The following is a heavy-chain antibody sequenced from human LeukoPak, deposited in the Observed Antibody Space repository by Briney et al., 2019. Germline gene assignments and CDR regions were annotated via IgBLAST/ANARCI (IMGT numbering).Heavy chain of an antibody. CDR1: GGSISSYY. Sequence: PSETLSLTCTVSGGSISSYYWSWIRQPPGKGLEWIGYIYYNGNTNYNPSLKSRVTISVDTSKNQFSPKLSSVTAADTAVYYCARVDLRDGLDYWGQGTLVTVSS. CDR2: IYYNGNT. D-gene: IGHD5-24*01. CDR3: ARVDLRDGLDY. V-gene: IGHV4-59*01. J-gene: IGHJ4*02.